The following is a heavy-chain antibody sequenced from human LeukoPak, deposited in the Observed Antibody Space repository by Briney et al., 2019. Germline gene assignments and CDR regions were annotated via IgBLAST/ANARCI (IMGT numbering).Heavy chain of an antibody. CDR3: ARSSAIVGAVGYYFDY. CDR1: GYTFTNYG. Sequence: ASVKVSCKASGYTFTNYGVTWVRQAPGQGLEWMGWISTYNGNTNYAQNLQGRVTMTTDTSTSTAYMELRSLRSDDTAVYYCARSSAIVGAVGYYFDYWGQGTLVTVSS. J-gene: IGHJ4*02. CDR2: ISTYNGNT. D-gene: IGHD1-26*01. V-gene: IGHV1-18*01.